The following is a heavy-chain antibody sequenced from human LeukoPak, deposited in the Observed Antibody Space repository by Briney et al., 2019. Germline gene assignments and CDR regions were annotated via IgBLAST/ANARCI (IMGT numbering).Heavy chain of an antibody. V-gene: IGHV3-30-3*01. J-gene: IGHJ3*02. CDR3: TTDSRWHAFDI. CDR2: ISYDGSNK. D-gene: IGHD4-23*01. Sequence: GGSLRLSCAASGFTFSSYAMHWVRQAPGKGLEWVAVISYDGSNKYYADSVKGRFTISRDDSKNTLYLQMNSLKTEDTAVYYCTTDSRWHAFDIWGQGTMVTVSS. CDR1: GFTFSSYA.